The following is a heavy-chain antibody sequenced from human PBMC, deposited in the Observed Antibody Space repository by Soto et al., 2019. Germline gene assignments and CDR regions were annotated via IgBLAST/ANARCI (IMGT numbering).Heavy chain of an antibody. J-gene: IGHJ6*02. Sequence: SVKVSCKASGYTFTGYYMHWVRQAPGQGLEWMGWINPNSGGTNYAQKFQGRVTMTRDTSISTAYMELSRLRSDDTAVYYCARDGGFGELLFYYYYGMDVWGQGTTVTVSS. CDR3: ARDGGFGELLFYYYYGMDV. V-gene: IGHV1-2*02. CDR1: GYTFTGYY. CDR2: INPNSGGT. D-gene: IGHD3-10*01.